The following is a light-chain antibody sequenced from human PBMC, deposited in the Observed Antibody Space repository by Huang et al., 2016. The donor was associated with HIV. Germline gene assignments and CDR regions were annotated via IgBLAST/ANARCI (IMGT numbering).Light chain of an antibody. Sequence: DIQMTQSPPSLSVSIGNRVTITGRPSQTITTYLNWYRHKPGEAPDLLIHGASTLQNGVPTRFSGGGSGTVVTLTINNLQPEDFGSYYCQQSYGTPFTFGRGTKVDIK. CDR1: QTITTY. CDR2: GAS. CDR3: QQSYGTPFT. J-gene: IGKJ2*01. V-gene: IGKV1-39*01.